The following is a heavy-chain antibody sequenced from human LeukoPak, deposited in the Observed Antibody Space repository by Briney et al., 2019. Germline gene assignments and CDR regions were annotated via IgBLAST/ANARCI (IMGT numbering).Heavy chain of an antibody. Sequence: WASVKVSCKASGYSFRSCGLSWVRQAPGQGLEWMGWISPYNGNANYAQKFQGRVTMTTDASTSTTYMELRSLRSEDTAVYYCAWSSNRSDGLDVWGQGTMVTVSS. CDR1: GYSFRSCG. J-gene: IGHJ3*01. D-gene: IGHD3-3*01. V-gene: IGHV1-18*01. CDR3: AWSSNRSDGLDV. CDR2: ISPYNGNA.